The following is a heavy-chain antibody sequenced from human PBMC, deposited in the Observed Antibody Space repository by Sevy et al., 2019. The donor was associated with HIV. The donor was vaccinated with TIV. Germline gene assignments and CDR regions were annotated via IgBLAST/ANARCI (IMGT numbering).Heavy chain of an antibody. J-gene: IGHJ4*02. Sequence: GGSLRLSCVVSGLSISTYWMSWVRQAPGKRLEWVASIKQDGSDNSFVDSVRGRFTISRDNAKNSVYLQMSSLSGDDTAMYYCATGSLSNCTFHFWGQGTLVTVSS. CDR1: GLSISTYW. D-gene: IGHD4-4*01. V-gene: IGHV3-7*03. CDR2: IKQDGSDN. CDR3: ATGSLSNCTFHF.